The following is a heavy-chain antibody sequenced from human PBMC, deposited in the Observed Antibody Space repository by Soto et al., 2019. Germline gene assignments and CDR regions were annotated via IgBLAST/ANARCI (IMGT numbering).Heavy chain of an antibody. Sequence: PGGSLRLSCAASGFTFDDYAMRWVRQGPGKGLEWVSGISWNSDSIGYADSVKGRFTISRDNAKNSMYLQMNSLRAEATALYYCLKDVGGLGYCSSTTCYMAFGYWGQGPLVTVSS. CDR1: GFTFDDYA. CDR2: ISWNSDSI. CDR3: LKDVGGLGYCSSTTCYMAFGY. V-gene: IGHV3-9*01. J-gene: IGHJ4*02. D-gene: IGHD2-2*01.